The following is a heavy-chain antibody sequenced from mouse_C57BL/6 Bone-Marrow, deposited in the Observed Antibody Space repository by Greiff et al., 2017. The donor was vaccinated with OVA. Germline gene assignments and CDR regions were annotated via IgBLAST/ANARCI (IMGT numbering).Heavy chain of an antibody. D-gene: IGHD1-1*01. CDR1: GYTFTSYW. J-gene: IGHJ3*01. Sequence: QVQLQQPGAELVKPGASVKLSCKASGYTFTSYWMHWVKQRPGQGLEWIGMIHPNSGSTNYNEKFKSKATLTVDKSSSTAYMQLSSLTSEDSAVYYCARSDYYYGSSYVGFAYWGQGTLVTVSA. CDR2: IHPNSGST. CDR3: ARSDYYYGSSYVGFAY. V-gene: IGHV1-64*01.